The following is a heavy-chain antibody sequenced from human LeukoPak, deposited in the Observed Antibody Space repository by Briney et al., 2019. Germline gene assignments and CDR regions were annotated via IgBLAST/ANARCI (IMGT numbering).Heavy chain of an antibody. CDR1: GFTFSSYW. Sequence: GGSLRLSCAASGFTFSSYWMSWVRQAPGKGLEWVANIKQDGSEKYYVDSVKGRFTISRDNAKNSLYPQMNSLRAEDTAVYYCARGGYYSEPGIDYWGQGTLVTVSS. CDR3: ARGGYYSEPGIDY. D-gene: IGHD2-15*01. J-gene: IGHJ4*02. V-gene: IGHV3-7*01. CDR2: IKQDGSEK.